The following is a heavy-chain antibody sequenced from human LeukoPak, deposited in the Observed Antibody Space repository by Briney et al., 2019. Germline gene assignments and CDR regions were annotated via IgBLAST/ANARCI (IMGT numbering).Heavy chain of an antibody. J-gene: IGHJ5*02. Sequence: PSETLSLTCTVSGGSISSSSYYWGWIRQPPGKGLEWIGSIYYSGSTYYNPSLKSRVTISVDTSKNQFSLKLSSVTAADTAVYYCARHPNQGPFFDPWGQGTLVTVSS. V-gene: IGHV4-39*01. CDR1: GGSISSSSYY. CDR3: ARHPNQGPFFDP. CDR2: IYYSGST.